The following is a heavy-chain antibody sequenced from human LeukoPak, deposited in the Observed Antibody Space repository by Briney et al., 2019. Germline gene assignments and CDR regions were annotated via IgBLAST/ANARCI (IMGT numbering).Heavy chain of an antibody. Sequence: GASVKVSCKVSGYTLTELSMHWVRQAPGKGLEWMGGFDPEDGETIYAQKFQGRVTMTEDTSTDTVYMELSSLRSEDTAVYYCATGYCSGGSCSNWFDPWGQGTLVTVSS. CDR3: ATGYCSGGSCSNWFDP. V-gene: IGHV1-24*01. CDR1: GYTLTELS. D-gene: IGHD2-15*01. J-gene: IGHJ5*02. CDR2: FDPEDGET.